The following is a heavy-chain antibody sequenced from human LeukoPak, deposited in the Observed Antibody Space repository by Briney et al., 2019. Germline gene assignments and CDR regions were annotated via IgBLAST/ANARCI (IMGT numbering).Heavy chain of an antibody. V-gene: IGHV4-34*01. J-gene: IGHJ4*02. Sequence: SETLSLTCAVYGGSFSGHYWSWIRQPPGKGLEWIGEINHSGSTNYNPSLKSRVTISVDTSKNQFSLKLSSVTAADTAVYYCASQPLGSGYYYGDYWGQGTLVTVSS. CDR2: INHSGST. CDR1: GGSFSGHY. D-gene: IGHD3-22*01. CDR3: ASQPLGSGYYYGDY.